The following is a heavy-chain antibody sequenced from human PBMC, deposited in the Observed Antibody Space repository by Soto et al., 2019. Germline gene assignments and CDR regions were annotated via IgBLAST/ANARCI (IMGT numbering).Heavy chain of an antibody. CDR3: ARALRFLEWLSPAYYYYYGMDV. D-gene: IGHD3-3*01. V-gene: IGHV3-33*01. CDR2: IWYDGSNK. Sequence: GGSLRLSCAASGFTFSSYGMHWVRQAPGKGLEWVAVIWYDGSNKYYADSVKGRFTISRDNSKNTLYLQMNSLRAEGTAVYYCARALRFLEWLSPAYYYYYGMDVWGQGTTVTV. J-gene: IGHJ6*02. CDR1: GFTFSSYG.